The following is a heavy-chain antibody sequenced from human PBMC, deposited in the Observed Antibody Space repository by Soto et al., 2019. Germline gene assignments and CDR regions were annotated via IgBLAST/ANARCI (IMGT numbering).Heavy chain of an antibody. Sequence: GASVKVSCKTSGYTFTSYGLSWVRQAPGQGLEWMGWISPYNGKTEASPKFQGRVTMTADIFMSTAYMELSSLTSEDSAIYYCARDPGLGSSYPPLDYWGQGSLVTVPQ. CDR3: ARDPGLGSSYPPLDY. CDR1: GYTFTSYG. J-gene: IGHJ4*01. CDR2: ISPYNGKT. D-gene: IGHD3-10*01. V-gene: IGHV1-18*04.